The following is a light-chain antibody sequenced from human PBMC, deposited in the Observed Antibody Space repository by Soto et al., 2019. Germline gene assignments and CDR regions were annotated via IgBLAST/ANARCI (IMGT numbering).Light chain of an antibody. CDR3: QQYGSSPLT. Sequence: EIVLTQSPGTLSLSPGERATLSCRASQSVSNSYLAWYQQKPGQAPRLLIFDASSRATGIPDRFSGSGSGTDLTLTISRLESEDFAVYYCQQYGSSPLTFGQGTKVEIE. V-gene: IGKV3-20*01. J-gene: IGKJ1*01. CDR2: DAS. CDR1: QSVSNSY.